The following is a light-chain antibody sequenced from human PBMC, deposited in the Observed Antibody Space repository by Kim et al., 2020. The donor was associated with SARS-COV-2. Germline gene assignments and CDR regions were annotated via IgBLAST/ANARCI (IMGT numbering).Light chain of an antibody. J-gene: IGLJ3*02. CDR3: AAWYDSLNGPV. CDR1: SFNIGSDT. CDR2: TNN. V-gene: IGLV1-44*01. Sequence: GQSVTISCSVSSFNIGSDTVDWYQHRPGAAPQLLIYTNNQRPSGVPYRFSSSKSGTSASLAISGLQSEDEADYDCAAWYDSLNGPVFGGGTPLTVL.